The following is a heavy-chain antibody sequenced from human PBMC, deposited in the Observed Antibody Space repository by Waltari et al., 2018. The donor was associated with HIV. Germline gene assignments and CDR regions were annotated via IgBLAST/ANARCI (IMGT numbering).Heavy chain of an antibody. CDR2: LYNEGRT. CDR3: ARMKRSYGSGQARYFYFGMDV. J-gene: IGHJ6*02. D-gene: IGHD3-10*01. Sequence: EVQLVASGGGLVQPGGSLRLSCAASGFRVSDTYMSWVSLAPGKGLQWVSFLYNEGRTQYIDSVKVRLTIFRDNSKNALYLQMNSLRVDDTAVYYCARMKRSYGSGQARYFYFGMDVWGQGTTVIVSS. CDR1: GFRVSDTY. V-gene: IGHV3-53*01.